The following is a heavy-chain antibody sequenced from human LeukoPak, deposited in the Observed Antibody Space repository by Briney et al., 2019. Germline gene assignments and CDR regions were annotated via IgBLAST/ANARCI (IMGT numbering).Heavy chain of an antibody. V-gene: IGHV3-48*03. D-gene: IGHD7-27*01. CDR3: ARLSTLGISAFDY. CDR2: ISSSGNTI. J-gene: IGHJ4*02. CDR1: GFTFSSYE. Sequence: PGGSLRLSCAASGFTFSSYEMTWVRQAPGKGLEWVSYISSSGNTIYYADSVKGRFTISRDNAKNSLYLQMNSLRAEDTAVYYCARLSTLGISAFDYRGQGTLVTVSS.